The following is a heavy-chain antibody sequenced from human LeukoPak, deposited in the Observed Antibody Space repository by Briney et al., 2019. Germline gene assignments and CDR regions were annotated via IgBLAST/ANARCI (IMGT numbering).Heavy chain of an antibody. J-gene: IGHJ2*01. D-gene: IGHD6-13*01. Sequence: SETLSLTCTVSGGSFSSYFWSWIRQPPGKGLEWIGYIYYSGSTNYNPSLKSRVTISVDTSKNQFSLKLSSVTAADTAVYYCARSRAEYSSSWYAWYFDLWGRGTLVTVSS. V-gene: IGHV4-59*01. CDR1: GGSFSSYF. CDR3: ARSRAEYSSSWYAWYFDL. CDR2: IYYSGST.